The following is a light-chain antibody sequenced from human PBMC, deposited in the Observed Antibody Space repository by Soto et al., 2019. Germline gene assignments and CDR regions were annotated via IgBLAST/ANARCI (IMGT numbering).Light chain of an antibody. CDR2: AAS. Sequence: DIQLTQSPSFLSASVGDRVTITCRASQGISSYLAWYQQKPGKAPKLLIYAASTLQSGVPSRFSGSGSGTEFTLTISSLQPEDFATYYCQQLNSYHGITFGPGTKVDIK. CDR1: QGISSY. CDR3: QQLNSYHGIT. V-gene: IGKV1-9*01. J-gene: IGKJ3*01.